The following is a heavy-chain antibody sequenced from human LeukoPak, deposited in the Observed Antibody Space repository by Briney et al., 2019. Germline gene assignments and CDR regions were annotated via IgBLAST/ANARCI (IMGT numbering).Heavy chain of an antibody. V-gene: IGHV4-61*02. CDR2: IYTSGST. CDR3: ARFITMFRGVIYWFDP. Sequence: SQTLSLTCTVSGGSISSGSYYWSWIRQPAGKGLEWIGRIYTSGSTNYNPSLKSRVTISVDTPKNQFSLKLTSVTAADTAVYYCARFITMFRGVIYWFDPWGQGTLVTVSS. D-gene: IGHD3-10*01. CDR1: GGSISSGSYY. J-gene: IGHJ5*02.